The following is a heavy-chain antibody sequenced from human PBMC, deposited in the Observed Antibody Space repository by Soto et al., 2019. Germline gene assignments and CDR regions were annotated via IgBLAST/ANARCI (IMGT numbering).Heavy chain of an antibody. J-gene: IGHJ5*02. D-gene: IGHD1-1*01. Sequence: QGQLVESGGGMVQPGTSLRLSCAASGFTFRRYAMHWVRQAPGKGLEWVASIWHDGSNQHYAHSVRGRFTISRDNSKNTLVLQMRSMRVDATVIYYCSRDQDGTGSSWFDPWGQGTLATVSS. CDR2: IWHDGSNQ. CDR1: GFTFRRYA. V-gene: IGHV3-33*01. CDR3: SRDQDGTGSSWFDP.